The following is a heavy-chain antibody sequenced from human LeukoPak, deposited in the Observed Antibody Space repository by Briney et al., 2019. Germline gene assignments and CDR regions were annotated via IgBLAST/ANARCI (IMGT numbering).Heavy chain of an antibody. V-gene: IGHV3-23*01. CDR1: GFTFSNYA. Sequence: PGKSLRLSCAASGFTFSNYAMNWVRHAPGKGLEWVSAISGSVATTYYADSVKGRFTISRDNSKNTLYLQMNSLRAEDTAIYYCAKDPGYSGYDYFDYWGQGTLVTVSS. CDR2: ISGSVATT. D-gene: IGHD5-12*01. CDR3: AKDPGYSGYDYFDY. J-gene: IGHJ4*02.